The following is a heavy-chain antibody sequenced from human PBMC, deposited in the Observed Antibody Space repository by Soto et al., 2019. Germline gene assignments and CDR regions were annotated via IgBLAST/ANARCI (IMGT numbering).Heavy chain of an antibody. J-gene: IGHJ4*02. V-gene: IGHV3-48*01. CDR3: ARDSGYSYGPFDY. CDR1: GFTFSSYS. Sequence: EVQLVESGGGLVQPGGSLRLSCAASGFTFSSYSMNWVRQAPGKGLEWVSYISSSSSTIYYAGSVKGRFTISRDNAKNSLYLQMNSLRAEDTAVYYCARDSGYSYGPFDYWGQGTLVTVSS. CDR2: ISSSSSTI. D-gene: IGHD5-18*01.